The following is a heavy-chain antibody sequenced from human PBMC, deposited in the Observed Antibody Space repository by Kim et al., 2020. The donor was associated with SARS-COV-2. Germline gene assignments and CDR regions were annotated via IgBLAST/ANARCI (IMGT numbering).Heavy chain of an antibody. V-gene: IGHV1-18*01. D-gene: IGHD3-22*01. CDR3: ARDSVSGYDISGFRLFDN. Sequence: ASVKVSCKASGYTLSNYGISWVRQAPGQGLEWMGWISASNGKTSYDQKFQGRATMTTDTSTSTAYMELRSLRSEDTAVYYCARDSVSGYDISGFRLFDNWGQGTLVTVSS. CDR1: GYTLSNYG. CDR2: ISASNGKT. J-gene: IGHJ4*02.